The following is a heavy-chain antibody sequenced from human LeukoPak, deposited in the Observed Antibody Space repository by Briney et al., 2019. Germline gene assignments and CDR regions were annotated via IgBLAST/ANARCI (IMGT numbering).Heavy chain of an antibody. V-gene: IGHV4-31*11. CDR1: GGSFSGYY. Sequence: SETLSLTCAVYGGSFSGYYWSWIRQHPGKGLEWIGYIYYSGSTYYNPSLKSRVTISVDTSKNQFSLKLSSVTAADTAVYYCARAPQKDYGSGPRAFDIWGQGTMVTVSS. CDR2: IYYSGST. CDR3: ARAPQKDYGSGPRAFDI. J-gene: IGHJ3*02. D-gene: IGHD3-10*01.